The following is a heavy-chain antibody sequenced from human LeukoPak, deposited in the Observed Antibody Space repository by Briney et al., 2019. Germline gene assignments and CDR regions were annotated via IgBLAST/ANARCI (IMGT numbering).Heavy chain of an antibody. Sequence: GGSLRLSCAASGFTFSSYAMSWVRQAPGKGLEWVSAISGSGGSTYYADSVKGRFTISRDNSKNTLYLQMNSLRAEDTAVYYCARDNYGRITMIVVVHPLYGMDVWGQGTTVTVSS. D-gene: IGHD3-22*01. CDR3: ARDNYGRITMIVVVHPLYGMDV. CDR1: GFTFSSYA. V-gene: IGHV3-23*01. J-gene: IGHJ6*02. CDR2: ISGSGGST.